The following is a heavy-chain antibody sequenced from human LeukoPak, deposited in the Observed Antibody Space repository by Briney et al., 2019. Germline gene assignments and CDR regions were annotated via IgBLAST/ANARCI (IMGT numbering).Heavy chain of an antibody. J-gene: IGHJ4*02. V-gene: IGHV4-34*01. CDR3: ARGLRITMVRGVSFPDY. D-gene: IGHD3-10*01. CDR1: GGSFSGYY. Sequence: SETLSLTCAVYGGSFSGYYWSWIRHPPGKGLELIGEINHSGSTNYNPSLKSRVTISVDTSKNQFSLKLSSVTAADTAVYYCARGLRITMVRGVSFPDYWGQGTLVTVSS. CDR2: INHSGST.